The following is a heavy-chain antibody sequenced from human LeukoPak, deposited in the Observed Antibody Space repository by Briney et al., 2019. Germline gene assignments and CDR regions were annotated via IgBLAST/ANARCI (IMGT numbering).Heavy chain of an antibody. CDR1: GGSISSYY. V-gene: IGHV4-59*08. D-gene: IGHD3-22*01. CDR2: IYYSGST. CDR3: ARLSSDYYDSSGPCDY. J-gene: IGHJ4*02. Sequence: SETLSLTCTVSGGSISSYYWSWIRQPPGKGLEWIGYIYYSGSTNYNPSLKSRVTISVDTSKNQFSLKLSSVTAADTAVYYCARLSSDYYDSSGPCDYWGQGTLVTVSS.